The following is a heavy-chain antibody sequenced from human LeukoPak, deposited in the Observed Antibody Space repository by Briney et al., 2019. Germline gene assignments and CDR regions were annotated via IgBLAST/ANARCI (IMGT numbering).Heavy chain of an antibody. CDR3: ARGVEAGYDY. Sequence: SVKVSCKASGGTFSSYAISWVRQAPGQGLEWMGGIIPIFGTANYAQKFQGRVTITADESTSTAYMELSSLTSDDTAVYYCARGVEAGYDYWGQGTLVTVSS. D-gene: IGHD5-18*01. CDR2: IIPIFGTA. J-gene: IGHJ4*02. CDR1: GGTFSSYA. V-gene: IGHV1-69*13.